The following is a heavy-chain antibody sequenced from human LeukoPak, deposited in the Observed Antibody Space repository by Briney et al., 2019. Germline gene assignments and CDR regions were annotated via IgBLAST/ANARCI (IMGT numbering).Heavy chain of an antibody. D-gene: IGHD3-10*01. Sequence: GGSLRLSCAASGFTVSSNYMSWVRQAPGRGLEWVSVIYSGGSTYYADSVKGRFTISRDNSKNTLYLQTNSLRAEDTAVYYCARGSYGSGSYPQTIDYWGQGTLVTVSS. V-gene: IGHV3-53*01. CDR3: ARGSYGSGSYPQTIDY. CDR1: GFTVSSNY. CDR2: IYSGGST. J-gene: IGHJ4*02.